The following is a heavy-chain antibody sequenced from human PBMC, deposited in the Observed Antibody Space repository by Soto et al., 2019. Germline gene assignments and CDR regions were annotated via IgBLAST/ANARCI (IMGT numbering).Heavy chain of an antibody. CDR1: GGSISSGGYY. J-gene: IGHJ4*02. V-gene: IGHV4-31*03. CDR3: AREPLT. CDR2: IYYSGTTYYT. Sequence: QVQLQESGPGLVKPSQTLSLTYTVSGGSISSGGYYWSWIRQHPGKGLEWIGYIYYSGTTYYTYYTPSLKSRVTISVDTSKNQFSLKLSSVTAADTAVYYCAREPLTWGQGTLVTVSS.